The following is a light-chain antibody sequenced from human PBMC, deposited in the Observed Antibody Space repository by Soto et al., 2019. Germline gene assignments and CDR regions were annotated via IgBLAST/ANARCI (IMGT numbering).Light chain of an antibody. CDR1: QDIKNY. J-gene: IGKJ2*02. Sequence: IQMTQSPSSLSASLGDRITITCQASQDIKNYVIWYQHKPGKAPKILIYDAASLGTGVSSRFSGSGSGTHFTLAISSLQPEDIATYYCQQYDSVPCTFGQGTKLEIK. V-gene: IGKV1-33*01. CDR2: DAA. CDR3: QQYDSVPCT.